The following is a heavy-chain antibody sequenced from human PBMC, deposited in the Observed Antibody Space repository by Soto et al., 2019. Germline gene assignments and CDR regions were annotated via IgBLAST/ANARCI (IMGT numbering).Heavy chain of an antibody. Sequence: GASVKVSCEACGYTFTSYYMHWVRQAPGQGLEWMGIINPSGGSTSYAQKFQGRVTMTRDTSTSTVYMELSSLRSEDTAVYYCARVPASVYYDFWSGPSGMDVWGQGTTVTVSS. V-gene: IGHV1-46*01. CDR3: ARVPASVYYDFWSGPSGMDV. J-gene: IGHJ6*02. CDR1: GYTFTSYY. D-gene: IGHD3-3*01. CDR2: INPSGGST.